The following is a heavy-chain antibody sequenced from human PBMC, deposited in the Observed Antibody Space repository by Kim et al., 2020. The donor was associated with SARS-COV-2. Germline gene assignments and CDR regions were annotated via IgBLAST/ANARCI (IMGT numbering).Heavy chain of an antibody. CDR1: GGSVSSGSYH. Sequence: SETLSLTCTVSGGSVSSGSYHWGWIRQPPGKALDWIGYIYYTGSTNYNPSLKSRVTISVDTSKNQFSLKLSSVTAADTAVYYCARSNVDGRNGYCYDYWG. CDR2: IYYTGST. V-gene: IGHV4-61*01. CDR3: ARSNVDGRNGYCYDY. D-gene: IGHD3-22*01. J-gene: IGHJ4*01.